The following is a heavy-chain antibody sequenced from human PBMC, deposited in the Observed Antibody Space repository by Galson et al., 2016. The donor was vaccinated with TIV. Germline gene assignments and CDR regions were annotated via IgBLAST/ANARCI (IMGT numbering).Heavy chain of an antibody. CDR2: INYSGST. Sequence: LSLTCTVSGGSIKSGGNYWTWIRQHPGKGLEWSGYINYSGSTHYNPALKSPIPISMDTSNSLFSLEVTSVTAADTARYYCARGLVSCGGGYCYSYYIDFWGQGSLVTVSS. CDR1: GGSIKSGGNY. J-gene: IGHJ4*02. CDR3: ARGLVSCGGGYCYSYYIDF. D-gene: IGHD3-16*02. V-gene: IGHV4-31*01.